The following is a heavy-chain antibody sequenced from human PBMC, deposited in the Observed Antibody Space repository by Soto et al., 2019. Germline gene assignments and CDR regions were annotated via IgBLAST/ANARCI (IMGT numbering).Heavy chain of an antibody. D-gene: IGHD6-6*01. CDR3: ARRLSSSTYYYCLDV. CDR1: GYTFSRYD. J-gene: IGHJ6*03. CDR2: MNPNSGHA. Sequence: QVQLVQSGAEVKKPGASVKVSCKASGYTFSRYDIIWVRQATGQGLEWMGWMNPNSGHAGFAQKFQGRVTLTRNTSISTAYMELSSLRSEDTAVYFCARRLSSSTYYYCLDVWGKGTTVTVSS. V-gene: IGHV1-8*01.